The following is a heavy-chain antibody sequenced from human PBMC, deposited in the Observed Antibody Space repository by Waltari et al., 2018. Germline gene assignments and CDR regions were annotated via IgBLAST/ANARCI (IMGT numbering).Heavy chain of an antibody. D-gene: IGHD6-19*01. CDR1: GGSISSRSNY. V-gene: IGHV4-39*01. CDR3: ASVAGPVDY. J-gene: IGHJ4*02. Sequence: QLQLQESGPGLVKPSETLSLTCTVSGGSISSRSNYWGWIRQPPGKGLEWIGSIYYSGSPYYNPTRKSRVTISVDTSKNQFSLKLSSVTAADTAVYYCASVAGPVDYWGQGTLVTVSS. CDR2: IYYSGSP.